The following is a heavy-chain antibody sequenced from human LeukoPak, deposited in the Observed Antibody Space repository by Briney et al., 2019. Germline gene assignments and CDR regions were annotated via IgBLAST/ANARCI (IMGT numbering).Heavy chain of an antibody. Sequence: ASVKVSCKASGGTFSSYAVSWVRQAPGQGLECMGGIIPIFDSPNYAQKFQGRVTMTRDMSTSTVYMELSSLRSEDTAVYYCARAERVLVGAIHYWGQGTLVTVSS. CDR3: ARAERVLVGAIHY. CDR2: IIPIFDSP. D-gene: IGHD1-26*01. CDR1: GGTFSSYA. V-gene: IGHV1-69*05. J-gene: IGHJ4*02.